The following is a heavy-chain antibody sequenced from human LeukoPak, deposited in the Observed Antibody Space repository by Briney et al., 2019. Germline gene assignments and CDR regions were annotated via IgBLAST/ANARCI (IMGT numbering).Heavy chain of an antibody. J-gene: IGHJ1*01. Sequence: GESLEISCKGSGYRFTSYWHGWVRQMPGKGLEWMGIIYPGDCDTRYSPSFQGQVSISADKSISTAYLQWSSLKASDTAMYYCARTVHSSGWYGVDFQHWGQGTLVTVSS. CDR1: GYRFTSYW. V-gene: IGHV5-51*01. D-gene: IGHD6-19*01. CDR3: ARTVHSSGWYGVDFQH. CDR2: IYPGDCDT.